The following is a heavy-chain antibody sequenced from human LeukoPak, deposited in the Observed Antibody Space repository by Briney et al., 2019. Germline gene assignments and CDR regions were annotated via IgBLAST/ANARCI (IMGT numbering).Heavy chain of an antibody. CDR1: GGSISSGGYY. CDR2: IYYSGST. D-gene: IGHD2-15*01. V-gene: IGHV4-31*03. CDR3: ARDVVGSYFDY. J-gene: IGHJ4*02. Sequence: SETLSLTYTVSGGSISSGGYYWSWIRQHPGKGLEWIGYIYYSGSTYYNPSLKSRVTISVDTSKNQFSLKLSSVTAADTAVYYCARDVVGSYFDYWGQGTLVTVSS.